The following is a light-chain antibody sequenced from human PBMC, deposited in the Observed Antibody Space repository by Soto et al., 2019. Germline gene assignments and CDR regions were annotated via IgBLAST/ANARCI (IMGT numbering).Light chain of an antibody. CDR2: DTS. V-gene: IGKV1-33*01. J-gene: IGKJ4*01. CDR1: QHISEY. CDR3: QQYENFPLT. Sequence: DIQMTQSPSSLSASVGDRVTITCQASQHISEYLNWYQYKPGKAPKLLITDTSNLKTGVQSRFSGSGSGTEYTFTINSLQPEDIATYYCQQYENFPLTFVGGTKVEI.